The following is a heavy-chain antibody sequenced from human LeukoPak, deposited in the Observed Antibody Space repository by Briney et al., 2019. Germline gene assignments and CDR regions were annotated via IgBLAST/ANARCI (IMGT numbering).Heavy chain of an antibody. V-gene: IGHV3-23*01. D-gene: IGHD6-13*01. CDR3: ARVSSSWYHYFDY. CDR1: GFTFSSYA. CDR2: ISGSGGST. Sequence: GGSLRLSCAASGFTFSSYAMSWVRQAPGKGLEWVSAISGSGGSTYYADSVKGRFTISRDNSKNTLYLQMNSLRAEDTAVYYCARVSSSWYHYFDYWGQGTLVTVSS. J-gene: IGHJ4*02.